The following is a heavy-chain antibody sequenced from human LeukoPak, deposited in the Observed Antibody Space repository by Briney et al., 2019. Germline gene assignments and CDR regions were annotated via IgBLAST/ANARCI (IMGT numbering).Heavy chain of an antibody. Sequence: GGSLRLSCAASGFTFSSYGMHWVRQAPGKGLEWVAVISYDGSNKYYADSVKGRFTISRDNSENTLYLQMNSLRGEDTAVYYCAKDPGKFWSGHDYWGQGTLVTVSS. V-gene: IGHV3-30*18. CDR3: AKDPGKFWSGHDY. D-gene: IGHD3-3*01. CDR2: ISYDGSNK. J-gene: IGHJ4*02. CDR1: GFTFSSYG.